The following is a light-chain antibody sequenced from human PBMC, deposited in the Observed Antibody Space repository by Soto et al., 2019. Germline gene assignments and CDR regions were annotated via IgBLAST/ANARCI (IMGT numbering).Light chain of an antibody. CDR1: HSISRTY. J-gene: IGKJ5*01. CDR3: QQFDDSVT. V-gene: IGKV3-20*01. CDR2: GAS. Sequence: EIVLTQSPGTLSLSPGERATLSCRASHSISRTYLAWYQQKPGQAPRLLIYGASDRATGTPDRFSGSGSGTDFTLTISRLEPGDSAVYYCQQFDDSVTFGQGTRLEIK.